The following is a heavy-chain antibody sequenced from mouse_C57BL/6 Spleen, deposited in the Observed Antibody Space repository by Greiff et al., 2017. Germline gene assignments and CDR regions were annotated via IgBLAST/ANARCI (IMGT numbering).Heavy chain of an antibody. V-gene: IGHV5-4*01. CDR3: ARDNGAGRYFDY. Sequence: DVQLVESGGGLVKPGGSLKLSCAASGFTFSSYAMSWVRQTPEKRLEWVATISDGGSYTYYPDNVKGRFTISRDNAKNNLYLQMSHLKSEDTAMYYCARDNGAGRYFDYWGQGTTLTVSS. CDR2: ISDGGSYT. D-gene: IGHD6-1*01. J-gene: IGHJ2*01. CDR1: GFTFSSYA.